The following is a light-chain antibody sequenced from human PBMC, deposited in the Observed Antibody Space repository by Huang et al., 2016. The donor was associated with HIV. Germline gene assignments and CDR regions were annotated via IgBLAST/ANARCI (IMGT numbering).Light chain of an antibody. CDR3: QQYNNWPIT. Sequence: ETVMTQSPATLSVFRGERATLSCRASQSISNNLAWYQQKPGQPPRLVIYGASITATDSPSTFSGSGSGTEFTLTISRLQSEDFAVYYCQQYNNWPITFGQGTKVEIK. J-gene: IGKJ2*01. CDR2: GAS. CDR1: QSISNN. V-gene: IGKV3-15*01.